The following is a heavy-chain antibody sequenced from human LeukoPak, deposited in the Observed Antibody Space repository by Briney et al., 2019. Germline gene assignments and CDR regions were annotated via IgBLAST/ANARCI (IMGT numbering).Heavy chain of an antibody. CDR1: GFTFSSYA. J-gene: IGHJ4*02. D-gene: IGHD6-19*01. Sequence: GGSLRLSCAASGFTFSSYAMSWVRRAPGKGLEWVTAISGSGSNTYYIDSVKGRFTVSRDNSKNTLYLQMNSLRAEDTAIYYCALRGAVAGAFDNWGQGTQVTVSS. CDR3: ALRGAVAGAFDN. V-gene: IGHV3-23*01. CDR2: ISGSGSNT.